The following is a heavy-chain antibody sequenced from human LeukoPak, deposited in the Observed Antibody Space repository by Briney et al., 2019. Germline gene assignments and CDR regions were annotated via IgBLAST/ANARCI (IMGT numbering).Heavy chain of an antibody. Sequence: SETLSLTCTVSGGSISSGGYYWSWIRQHPGKGLEWIGYIYYSGSTYYNPSLKSRVTISVDTSKNQFSLKLSSVTAADTAVYYCARFRLGELIFDYWGQGPLVTVSS. CDR2: IYYSGST. CDR1: GGSISSGGYY. CDR3: ARFRLGELIFDY. D-gene: IGHD3-10*01. V-gene: IGHV4-31*03. J-gene: IGHJ4*02.